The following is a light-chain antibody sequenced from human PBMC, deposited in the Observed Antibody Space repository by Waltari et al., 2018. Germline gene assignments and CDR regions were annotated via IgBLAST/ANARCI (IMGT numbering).Light chain of an antibody. Sequence: YDLTQPSSVSVSPGQTATITCSGDVLAEKYVRWFQQKPGPAPTLILYKDTERPSGIPERFSGSSSGSTVTLTIRGALLEDEADYHCHAAADNNWFFGGGTKLTVL. CDR2: KDT. J-gene: IGLJ2*01. CDR1: VLAEKY. V-gene: IGLV3-27*01. CDR3: HAAADNNWF.